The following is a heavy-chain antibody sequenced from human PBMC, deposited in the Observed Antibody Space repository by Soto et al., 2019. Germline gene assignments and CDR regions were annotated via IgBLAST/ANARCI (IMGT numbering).Heavy chain of an antibody. V-gene: IGHV3-53*04. J-gene: IGHJ2*01. CDR2: IYSGGST. D-gene: IGHD5-12*01. Sequence: EVQLVESGGGLVQPGGSLRLSCAASGFTVSSNYMSWVRQAPGKGLEWVSVIYSGGSTYYADSVKGRFTISRHNSKNTLDLHMNSLRAEDTAVYYCARVCRDGYNYPYWYFDLWGRGTLVTVSS. CDR1: GFTVSSNY. CDR3: ARVCRDGYNYPYWYFDL.